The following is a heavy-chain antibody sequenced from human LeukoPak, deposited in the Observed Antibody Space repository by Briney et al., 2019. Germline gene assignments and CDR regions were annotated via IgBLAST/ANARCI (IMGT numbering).Heavy chain of an antibody. CDR1: GYTFTSYG. J-gene: IGHJ4*02. CDR2: ISAYNGNT. V-gene: IGHV1-18*01. D-gene: IGHD4-23*01. Sequence: GASVKVSCKASGYTFTSYGISWVRQAPGQGLEWMGWISAYNGNTNYAQKLQGRVTMTTDTSTSTAYMELRSLRSDDTAVYYCARDYGGNPLILQVQYDYWGQGTLVTVSS. CDR3: ARDYGGNPLILQVQYDY.